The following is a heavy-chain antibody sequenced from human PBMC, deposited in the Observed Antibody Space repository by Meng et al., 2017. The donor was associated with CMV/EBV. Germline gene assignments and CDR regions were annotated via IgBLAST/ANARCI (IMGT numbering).Heavy chain of an antibody. CDR2: TRSNDTSYTT. J-gene: IGHJ4*02. Sequence: CGGSGITFSEHYMDWVRQETGKGMGWVDRTRSNDTSYTTEYAASVKGRFTITRDDSKNSLYMQMNSLKTEDTTVYYSARSYILENFDYWGQGTLVTVSS. D-gene: IGHD5-12*01. CDR3: ARSYILENFDY. CDR1: GITFSEHY. V-gene: IGHV3-72*01.